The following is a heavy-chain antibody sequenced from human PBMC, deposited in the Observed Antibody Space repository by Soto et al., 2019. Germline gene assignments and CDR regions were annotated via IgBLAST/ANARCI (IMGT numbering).Heavy chain of an antibody. J-gene: IGHJ6*02. CDR2: ISYDGSNK. V-gene: IGHV3-30*18. Sequence: QVQLVESGGGVVQPGRSLRLSCAASGFTFSSYGMHWVRQAPGKGLEWVAVISYDGSNKYYADSVKGRFTISRDNSKNTLYLQMNSLRAVDTAVYYCAKGPGDIVYGMDVWGQGTTVTVSS. CDR1: GFTFSSYG. D-gene: IGHD2-15*01. CDR3: AKGPGDIVYGMDV.